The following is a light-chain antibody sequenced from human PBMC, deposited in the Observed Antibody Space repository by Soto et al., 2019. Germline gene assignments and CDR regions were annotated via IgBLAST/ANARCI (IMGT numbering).Light chain of an antibody. J-gene: IGKJ5*01. Sequence: DIHMTQSPSTLSASVGDRVTITCRASQSISSWLAWYQQKPGKAPKLLIYKASSLESGVPSRFSVSVSGTEGTLTISRLKTDDGSTYYCHQYNSYTITFGQGTRLEI. CDR2: KAS. CDR3: HQYNSYTIT. CDR1: QSISSW. V-gene: IGKV1-5*03.